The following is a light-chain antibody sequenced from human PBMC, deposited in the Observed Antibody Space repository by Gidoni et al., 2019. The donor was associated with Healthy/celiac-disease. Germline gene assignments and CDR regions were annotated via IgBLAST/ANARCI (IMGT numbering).Light chain of an antibody. V-gene: IGKV4-1*01. CDR1: QSVLYNSNNKNY. J-gene: IGKJ1*01. Sequence: DIVMTQSPDSLAVSLGERATINCKSSQSVLYNSNNKNYLAWYQQKPGQPPKLLIYWASTRESGVPDRFSGSGSGTDFTLTISSLQAEDVAVYYCQQYYSTPRTFXXXTKVEIK. CDR2: WAS. CDR3: QQYYSTPRT.